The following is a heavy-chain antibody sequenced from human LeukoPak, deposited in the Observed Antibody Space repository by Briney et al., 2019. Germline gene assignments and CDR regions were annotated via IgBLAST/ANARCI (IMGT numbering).Heavy chain of an antibody. CDR2: ISGSGGST. V-gene: IGHV3-23*01. CDR3: ATNLPSRNDGWPLIDS. D-gene: IGHD1-1*01. CDR1: GFTFSSYA. J-gene: IGHJ4*02. Sequence: GGSLRLSCAASGFTFSSYAMSWVRQGPEKGLEWVSVISGSGGSTYYADSVKGRFTISRDNAKNSLYLQINSLRAEDTALYYCATNLPSRNDGWPLIDSWGQGTLVTVSS.